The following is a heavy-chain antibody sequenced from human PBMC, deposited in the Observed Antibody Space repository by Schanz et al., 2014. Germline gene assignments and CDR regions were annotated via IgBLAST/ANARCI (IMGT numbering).Heavy chain of an antibody. CDR3: AASSGWHPSTDY. J-gene: IGHJ4*02. Sequence: VQLVESGGGLVQPGGSLRLSCSASGFVFGDYSMTWIHQAPGKGLEWLSYISDSGTYTNYADSVKGRFTISRDNAKSSLYLQMNSLRVEDTAVYYCAASSGWHPSTDYWGQGTLVTVSS. CDR2: ISDSGTYT. CDR1: GFVFGDYS. V-gene: IGHV3-11*05. D-gene: IGHD6-19*01.